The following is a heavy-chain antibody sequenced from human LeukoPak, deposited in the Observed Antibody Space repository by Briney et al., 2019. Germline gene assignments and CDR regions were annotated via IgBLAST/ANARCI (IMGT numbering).Heavy chain of an antibody. J-gene: IGHJ3*02. V-gene: IGHV4-59*01. D-gene: IGHD5-24*01. CDR1: SGSIGSYY. CDR2: IYYTGST. Sequence: PSETLSLTCTVSSGSIGSYYWSWIRQPPGKGLEWIGYIYYTGSTNYNPSLKSRVTISVDTSKNQFSLKLSSVTAADTAVYYCARGEMATIEDAFDIWGQGTMVTVSS. CDR3: ARGEMATIEDAFDI.